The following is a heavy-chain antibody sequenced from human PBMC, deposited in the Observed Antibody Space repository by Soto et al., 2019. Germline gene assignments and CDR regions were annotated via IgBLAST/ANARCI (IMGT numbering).Heavy chain of an antibody. CDR2: IYYSGST. J-gene: IGHJ5*02. D-gene: IGHD2-15*01. CDR1: GGSIISGGYY. CDR3: ARSYCSGGSCPFDP. V-gene: IGHV4-31*03. Sequence: SETLSLTCTVSGGSIISGGYYWIWIRQHPGKGLEWIGYIYYSGSTYYNPSLKSRVTISVDTSKNQFSLKLSSVTAADTAVYYCARSYCSGGSCPFDPWGQGALVTVSS.